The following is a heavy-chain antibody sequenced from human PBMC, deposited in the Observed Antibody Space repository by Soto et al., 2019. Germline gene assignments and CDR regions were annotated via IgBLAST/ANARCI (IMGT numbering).Heavy chain of an antibody. V-gene: IGHV1-18*01. J-gene: IGHJ4*02. CDR3: ARDGTLGELSLPFDY. CDR1: GYTFTSYG. D-gene: IGHD3-16*02. CDR2: ISAYNGNT. Sequence: ASVKVSCKASGYTFTSYGISWVRQAPGQGLEWMGWISAYNGNTNYAQKLQGRVTMTTDTSTSTAYMELRSLRSDDTAVYYCARDGTLGELSLPFDYWGQGTLVTVSS.